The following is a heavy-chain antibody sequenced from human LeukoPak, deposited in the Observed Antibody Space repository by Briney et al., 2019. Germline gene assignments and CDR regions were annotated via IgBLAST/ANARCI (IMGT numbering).Heavy chain of an antibody. V-gene: IGHV4-39*07. D-gene: IGHD5-24*01. CDR3: ARPYLPATRFDY. Sequence: PSETLSLTCTVSGGSISSSSYYWGWFRQPPGKGLEWIGSIYYSGSTYYNPSLKSRVTISVDTSKNQFSLKLTSVTAADTAVYYCARPYLPATRFDYWGQGTLVTVSS. J-gene: IGHJ4*02. CDR2: IYYSGST. CDR1: GGSISSSSYY.